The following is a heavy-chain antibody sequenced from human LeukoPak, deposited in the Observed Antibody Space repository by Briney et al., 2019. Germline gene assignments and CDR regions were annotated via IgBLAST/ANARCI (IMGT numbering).Heavy chain of an antibody. CDR2: ITGGANSV. D-gene: IGHD6-13*01. CDR1: GFTFSAFA. Sequence: GGSLRLSCAASGFTFSAFAMTWVRQAPGKAPEWVSSITGGANSVFYADSVKGRSTFSRDNSKNTLYLQMNSLRAEDTAVYYCAKGAAAGKVDWFDPWGQGTLVTVSS. J-gene: IGHJ5*02. V-gene: IGHV3-23*01. CDR3: AKGAAAGKVDWFDP.